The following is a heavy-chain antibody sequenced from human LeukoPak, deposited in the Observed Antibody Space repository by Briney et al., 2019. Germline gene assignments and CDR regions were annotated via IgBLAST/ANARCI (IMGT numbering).Heavy chain of an antibody. CDR2: ICYSVST. CDR3: ARHSRSGDGGYENAFDL. CDR1: GDSVSSSTYY. D-gene: IGHD5-12*01. J-gene: IGHJ3*01. V-gene: IGHV4-39*01. Sequence: PSETLSLTCTVSGDSVSSSTYYWDWIRQPPGKGLEWIGNICYSVSTYYNPSLRSRVTMSVDTSKNQFSLRLSSVTAADTAINYCARHSRSGDGGYENAFDLWGQGTMVSVSS.